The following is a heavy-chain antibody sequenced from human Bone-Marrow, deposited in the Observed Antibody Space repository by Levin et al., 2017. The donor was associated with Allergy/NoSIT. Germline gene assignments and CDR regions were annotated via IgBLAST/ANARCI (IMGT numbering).Heavy chain of an antibody. Sequence: GESLKISCEASGYSLTTYKINWVRQATGQGLEWMGWLSPNNGKTGFPQKFQDRVTLTWDTSINTAYMTLTGLRSEDTARYYCAVAVPKLSYSYYYYAFDLWGQGTTVTVSS. CDR3: AVAVPKLSYSYYYYAFDL. V-gene: IGHV1-8*01. D-gene: IGHD2-15*01. J-gene: IGHJ6*02. CDR1: GYSLTTYK. CDR2: LSPNNGKT.